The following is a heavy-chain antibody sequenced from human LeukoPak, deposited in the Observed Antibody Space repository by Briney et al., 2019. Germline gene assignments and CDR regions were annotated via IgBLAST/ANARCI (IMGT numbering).Heavy chain of an antibody. Sequence: GGTLRLSCAASGFTFSSYGMSWVRQAPGKGLEWVSAISGSGGSTYYADSVKGRFTISRDNSKNTLYLQMNSLRAEDTAVYYCAKPGYWFGDNLYIDYWGQGTLVTVSS. D-gene: IGHD3-10*01. CDR1: GFTFSSYG. V-gene: IGHV3-23*01. J-gene: IGHJ4*02. CDR2: ISGSGGST. CDR3: AKPGYWFGDNLYIDY.